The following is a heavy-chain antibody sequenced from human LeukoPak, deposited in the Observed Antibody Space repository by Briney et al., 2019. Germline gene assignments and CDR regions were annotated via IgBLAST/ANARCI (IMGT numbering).Heavy chain of an antibody. D-gene: IGHD6-6*01. CDR2: ISYDGSNK. J-gene: IGHJ6*03. CDR3: ARAHLSSSSTDYMEV. V-gene: IGHV3-30*03. Sequence: GGSLRLSCAASGFTFNSYGMHWVRQVPGKGLEGVALISYDGSNKHYADSVKGRFTISRDNSKNTLYLQMNSLRAGDTAVYYCARAHLSSSSTDYMEVWGKGTTVTVSS. CDR1: GFTFNSYG.